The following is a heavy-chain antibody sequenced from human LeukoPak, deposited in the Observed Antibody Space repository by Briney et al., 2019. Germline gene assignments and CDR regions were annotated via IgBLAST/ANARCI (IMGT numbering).Heavy chain of an antibody. J-gene: IGHJ4*02. CDR3: ATGAYCDH. CDR2: ISDTGDST. Sequence: GGSLRLSCAASGFTFSSYGMSWVRQAPGKGLEWVSTISDTGDSTYYADSVKGRFTISRDNSENTLYLQMNGLRAEDTAIYFCATGAYCDHWGQGTLVTVSS. CDR1: GFTFSSYG. V-gene: IGHV3-23*01.